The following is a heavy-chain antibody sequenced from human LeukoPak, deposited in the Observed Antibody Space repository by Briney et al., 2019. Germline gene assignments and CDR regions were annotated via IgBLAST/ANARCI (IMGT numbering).Heavy chain of an antibody. CDR2: ISAYNGNT. V-gene: IGHV1-18*01. CDR3: ARLYSSGDLYYYYYMDV. D-gene: IGHD6-25*01. CDR1: GYTFTSYG. Sequence: ASVKVSCKASGYTFTSYGISWVRQAPGQGLEWMGWISAYNGNTNYAQKLQGRVTMTTDTSTSTAYMELRSLRSDDTAVYYCARLYSSGDLYYYYYMDVWGKGTTVTVSS. J-gene: IGHJ6*03.